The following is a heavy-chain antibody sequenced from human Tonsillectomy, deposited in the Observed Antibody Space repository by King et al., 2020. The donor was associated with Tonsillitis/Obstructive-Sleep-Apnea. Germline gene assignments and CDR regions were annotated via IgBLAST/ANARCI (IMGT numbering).Heavy chain of an antibody. D-gene: IGHD1-26*01. Sequence: VQLPQWGAGLLKPSATLSLTCAVYGGSFSGYYWSWIRQPPGKGLEWIGEINDSGSTNYNPSLKSRVTISVDTSKNQFSLNLSSVTAADTAVYYCARVPSYSGSYYFAFDIWGQGTMVTVSS. CDR1: GGSFSGYY. CDR3: ARVPSYSGSYYFAFDI. J-gene: IGHJ3*02. CDR2: INDSGST. V-gene: IGHV4-34*01.